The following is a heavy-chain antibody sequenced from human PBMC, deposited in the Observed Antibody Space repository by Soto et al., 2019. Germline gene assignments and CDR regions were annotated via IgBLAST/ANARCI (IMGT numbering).Heavy chain of an antibody. J-gene: IGHJ5*02. D-gene: IGHD3-3*01. Sequence: WEALSLTCTLSGGSISSSSYYWGWIRQPPGKGLEWIGSIYYSGSTYYNPSLKSRVTISVDTSKNQFSLKLSSVTAADTAVYYCARLEYMQGFDPWGQGTQVTVSS. V-gene: IGHV4-39*01. CDR2: IYYSGST. CDR1: GGSISSSSYY. CDR3: ARLEYMQGFDP.